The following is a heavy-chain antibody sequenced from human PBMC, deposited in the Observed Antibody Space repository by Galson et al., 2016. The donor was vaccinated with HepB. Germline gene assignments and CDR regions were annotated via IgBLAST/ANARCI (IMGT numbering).Heavy chain of an antibody. CDR3: AHSHNYYDSSAYYFDY. CDR2: IYWDDDK. Sequence: PALVKPTQTLTLTCTFSGFSLSTSGVGVGWIRQPPGKALEWLVLIYWDDDKRYSPSLKSRLTITKDTSKNQVVLTMTNMDPVDTATYYCAHSHNYYDSSAYYFDYWGQGTLVTVSS. V-gene: IGHV2-5*02. J-gene: IGHJ4*02. D-gene: IGHD3-22*01. CDR1: GFSLSTSGVG.